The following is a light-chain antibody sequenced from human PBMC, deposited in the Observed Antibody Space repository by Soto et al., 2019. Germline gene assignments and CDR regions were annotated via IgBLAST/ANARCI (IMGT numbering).Light chain of an antibody. CDR1: QSLTNNY. CDR2: GAS. CDR3: QQYAKSPRS. Sequence: DIVLTQSPGTLSLFPGERATLSCRASQSLTNNYLAWYQLKSGRAPRLLIYGASNRAPGIPDRFGGSGSGTDFPLTISSLEPEDFAVYYCQQYAKSPRSFGQGTKVEIK. J-gene: IGKJ1*01. V-gene: IGKV3-20*01.